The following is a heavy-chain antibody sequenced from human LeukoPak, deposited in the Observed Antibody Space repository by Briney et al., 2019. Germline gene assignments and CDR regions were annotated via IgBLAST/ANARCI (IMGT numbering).Heavy chain of an antibody. CDR1: GGSISSSSYY. J-gene: IGHJ4*02. CDR2: IYYSGST. V-gene: IGHV4-39*07. CDR3: ARMGATKLFDY. Sequence: SETLSLTCTVSGGSISSSSYYWGWVRQPPGTGLEWIGSIYYSGSTYYNPSLKSRVTISVDTSKNQFSLKLSSVTAADTAVYYCARMGATKLFDYWGQGTLVTVSS. D-gene: IGHD1-26*01.